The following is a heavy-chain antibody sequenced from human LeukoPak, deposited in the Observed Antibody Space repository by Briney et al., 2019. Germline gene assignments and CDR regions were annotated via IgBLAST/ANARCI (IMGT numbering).Heavy chain of an antibody. J-gene: IGHJ4*02. D-gene: IGHD2-21*02. Sequence: GGPLRLSCAASGFTFSSYSMSWVRQAPGKGLEWVSAISGSGGSTYYADSVKGRFTISRDNSKNTLYLQMNSLRAEDTAVYYCAKGCGGDCYSNYFDYWGQGTLVTVSS. V-gene: IGHV3-23*01. CDR1: GFTFSSYS. CDR3: AKGCGGDCYSNYFDY. CDR2: ISGSGGST.